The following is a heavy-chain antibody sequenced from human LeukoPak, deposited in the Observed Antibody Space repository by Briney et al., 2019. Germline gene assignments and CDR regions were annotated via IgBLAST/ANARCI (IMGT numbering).Heavy chain of an antibody. CDR2: IIPILGIA. V-gene: IGHV1-69*04. CDR3: ARGPYCGGDCYFEYYFDY. J-gene: IGHJ4*02. D-gene: IGHD2-21*02. Sequence: GASVKVSCKASGGTFSSYAISWVRQAPGQGLEWMGRIIPILGIANYAQKFQGRVTITADKSTSTAYMEPSSLRSEDTAVYYCARGPYCGGDCYFEYYFDYWGQGTLVTVSS. CDR1: GGTFSSYA.